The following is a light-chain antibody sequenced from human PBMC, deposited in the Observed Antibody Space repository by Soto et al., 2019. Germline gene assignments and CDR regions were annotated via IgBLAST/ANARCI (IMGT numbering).Light chain of an antibody. Sequence: DIQMTQSPSSLSASVGDRVTITCRASQGIRNDLGWYQQKPGKAPNLLIYGASSLQGGVPLRFSGSGSGTDFTLTISSLQPEDFATYYCQESYSVLWGTCGQGTKVDIK. CDR3: QESYSVLWGT. J-gene: IGKJ1*01. V-gene: IGKV1-39*01. CDR1: QGIRND. CDR2: GAS.